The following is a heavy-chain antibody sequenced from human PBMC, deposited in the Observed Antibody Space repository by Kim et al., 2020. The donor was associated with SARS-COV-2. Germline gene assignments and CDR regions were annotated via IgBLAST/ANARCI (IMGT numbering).Heavy chain of an antibody. CDR2: ISYDGSNK. Sequence: GGSLRLSCAASGFTFSSYAMHWVRQAPGKGLEWVAVISYDGSNKYYADSVKGRFTISRDNSKNTLYLQMNSLRAEDTAVYYCARDGHILVGTSRPLDYWG. J-gene: IGHJ4*01. CDR1: GFTFSSYA. V-gene: IGHV3-30*04. D-gene: IGHD2-21*02. CDR3: ARDGHILVGTSRPLDY.